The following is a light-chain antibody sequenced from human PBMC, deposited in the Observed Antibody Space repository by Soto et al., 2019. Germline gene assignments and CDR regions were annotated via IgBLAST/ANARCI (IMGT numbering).Light chain of an antibody. Sequence: EIVLTQSPGTLSLSPGERATLSCRASQSVSSSYLAWYQQKPGQAPRLLIYGASSRATGIPARFSCSGSGTDFTLTISRLEPEDFAVDYCQQYGSSRTFGPGTKGDIK. V-gene: IGKV3-20*01. CDR3: QQYGSSRT. CDR1: QSVSSSY. J-gene: IGKJ1*01. CDR2: GAS.